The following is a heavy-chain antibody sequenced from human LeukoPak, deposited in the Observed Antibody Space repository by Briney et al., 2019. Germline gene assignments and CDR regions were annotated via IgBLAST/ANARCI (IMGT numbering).Heavy chain of an antibody. CDR2: ISYDGSNK. D-gene: IGHD4/OR15-4a*01. Sequence: GGSLRLSCAASGFTFSSYAMHWVRQAPGKGLEWVVVISYDGSNKYYADSVKGRFTISRDNSKNTLYVQMNSLRAEDTAVYYCAREMTMTEYYYYGMDVWGQGTTVTVSS. J-gene: IGHJ6*02. V-gene: IGHV3-30*04. CDR1: GFTFSSYA. CDR3: AREMTMTEYYYYGMDV.